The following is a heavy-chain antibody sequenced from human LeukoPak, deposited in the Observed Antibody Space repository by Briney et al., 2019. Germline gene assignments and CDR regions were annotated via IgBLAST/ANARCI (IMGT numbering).Heavy chain of an antibody. Sequence: GGSLRLSCAASGFTFINAWMAWVRQAPGKGLEWVGRIKAKAHGGTIEYAAPVKGRFTISRDDSKNTLYLQMNSLKTEDTAVYYCTTRRDSSGWQTNWFDPWGQGTLVTVSS. V-gene: IGHV3-15*01. D-gene: IGHD6-19*01. CDR3: TTRRDSSGWQTNWFDP. J-gene: IGHJ5*02. CDR2: IKAKAHGGTI. CDR1: GFTFINAW.